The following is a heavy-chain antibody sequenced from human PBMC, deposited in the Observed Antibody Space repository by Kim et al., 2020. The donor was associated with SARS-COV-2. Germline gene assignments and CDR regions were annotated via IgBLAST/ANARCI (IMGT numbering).Heavy chain of an antibody. CDR1: GFTFSSYA. CDR2: ISGSGGST. Sequence: GGSLRLSCAASGFTFSSYAMSWVRQAPGKGLEWVSAISGSGGSTYYADSVKGRFTISRDNSKNTLYLQMNSLRAEDTAVYYCASKELGNYYYYYGMDVWGQGTTVTVSS. V-gene: IGHV3-23*01. J-gene: IGHJ6*02. D-gene: IGHD7-27*01. CDR3: ASKELGNYYYYYGMDV.